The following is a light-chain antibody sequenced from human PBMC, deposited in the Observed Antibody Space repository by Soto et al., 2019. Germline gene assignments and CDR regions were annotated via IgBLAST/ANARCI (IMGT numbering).Light chain of an antibody. J-gene: IGKJ4*01. V-gene: IGKV3-11*01. CDR3: QQRTSWPAVT. Sequence: EIVLTQSPATLSLSPGERATLSCRASQSVGSYLAWYQQKPDQAPRVLILDTSTRATGIPARFSGSGSRTVFTLTMSGLEPENFAVYFCQQRTSWPAVTFGGGTKVEIK. CDR2: DTS. CDR1: QSVGSY.